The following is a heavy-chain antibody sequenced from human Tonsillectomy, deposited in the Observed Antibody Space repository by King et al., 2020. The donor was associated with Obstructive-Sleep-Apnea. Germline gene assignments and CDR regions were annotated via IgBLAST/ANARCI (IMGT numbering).Heavy chain of an antibody. Sequence: VQLVESGGGVVQPGRSLRLSCAASGFTFSSYGMHWVLQAPGKGLGWVAVISYDGSNKYYADSVKGRFTISTENSKNTLYLQMNSLRAEDTAVYYWAKDQTTVTTTNALSVDYWGQGTLVTVSS. D-gene: IGHD4-17*01. CDR1: GFTFSSYG. CDR2: ISYDGSNK. J-gene: IGHJ4*02. V-gene: IGHV3-30*18. CDR3: AKDQTTVTTTNALSVDY.